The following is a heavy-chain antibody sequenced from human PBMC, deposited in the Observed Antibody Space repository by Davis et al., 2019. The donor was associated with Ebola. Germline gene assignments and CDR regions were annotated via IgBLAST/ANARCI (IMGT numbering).Heavy chain of an antibody. Sequence: PSETLSLTCTVSGGSISSYYWSWIRQPPGKGLEWIGYIYYSGSTNYNPSLKSRVTISVDTSKNQFSLKLSSVTAADTAVYYCARFLMEPRGGDWFDPWGQGTLVTVSS. CDR1: GGSISSYY. CDR2: IYYSGST. J-gene: IGHJ5*02. V-gene: IGHV4-59*01. D-gene: IGHD2-21*01. CDR3: ARFLMEPRGGDWFDP.